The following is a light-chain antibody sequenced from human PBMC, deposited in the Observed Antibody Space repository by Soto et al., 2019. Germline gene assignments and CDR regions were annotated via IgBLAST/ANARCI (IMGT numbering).Light chain of an antibody. CDR2: HTS. J-gene: IGKJ4*01. CDR3: QKYDRAPLT. Sequence: DIQMTQSPSSLSASLGYKVAFTGGESEDIAHYLAWYQQKPGKAPRVLLHHTSILQSGVPSRFSGSGNGTDFNVTITSLQPEDVATYFCQKYDRAPLTFGGGTKV. V-gene: IGKV1-27*01. CDR1: EDIAHY.